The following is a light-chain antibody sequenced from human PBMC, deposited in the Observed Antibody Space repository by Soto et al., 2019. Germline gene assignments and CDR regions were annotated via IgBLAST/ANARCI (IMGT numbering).Light chain of an antibody. CDR2: EVS. V-gene: IGLV2-14*01. CDR1: SSDVGGYNY. Sequence: QSALTQPASVSGSPGQSITISCTGTSSDVGGYNYVSWYQQHPGKAPKLMIYEVSNRPSGVSNHFSGSKSGNTASLTISGLQAEDEADYYCSSYTSSSTLEVFGTVTRSP. J-gene: IGLJ1*01. CDR3: SSYTSSSTLEV.